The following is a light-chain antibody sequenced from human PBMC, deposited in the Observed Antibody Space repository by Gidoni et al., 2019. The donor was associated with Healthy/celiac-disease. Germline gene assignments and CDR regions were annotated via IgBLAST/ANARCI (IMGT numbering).Light chain of an antibody. J-gene: IGKJ5*01. Sequence: DIQMTQSPSTLSASVGDRVTITCRASQTISNWLAWYQQKPGNAPTVLIYKASSLESGVPPRFSGSGSGTEFTLTISSLQPDDFATYYCRQYNSYSLTFGQGTRLEIK. CDR2: KAS. CDR3: RQYNSYSLT. V-gene: IGKV1-5*03. CDR1: QTISNW.